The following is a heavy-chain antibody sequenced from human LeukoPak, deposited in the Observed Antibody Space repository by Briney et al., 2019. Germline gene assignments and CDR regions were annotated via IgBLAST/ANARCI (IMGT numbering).Heavy chain of an antibody. J-gene: IGHJ4*02. CDR2: INHSGST. V-gene: IGHV4-34*01. Sequence: TSETLSLTCAVYGGSFSGYYWSWIRQPPGKGLEWIGEINHSGSTNYNPSLKSRVTISVDTSKNQFSLKLSSVTAADTAVYYCARPKSSSGYYSDWGQGTLVTVSS. D-gene: IGHD3-22*01. CDR1: GGSFSGYY. CDR3: ARPKSSSGYYSD.